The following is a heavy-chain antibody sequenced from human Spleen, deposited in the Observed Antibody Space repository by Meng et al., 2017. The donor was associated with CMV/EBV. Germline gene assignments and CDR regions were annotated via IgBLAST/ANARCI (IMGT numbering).Heavy chain of an antibody. CDR1: GFTFSSYA. Sequence: GESLKISCAASGFTFSSYAMHWVRQAPGKGLEWVAVISYDGSNKYYADSVKGRFTISRDNSKNTLYLQMNSLRAEDTAVYYCARSHCSSTSCALGFDYWGQGTLVTVSS. J-gene: IGHJ4*02. V-gene: IGHV3-30-3*01. D-gene: IGHD2-2*01. CDR3: ARSHCSSTSCALGFDY. CDR2: ISYDGSNK.